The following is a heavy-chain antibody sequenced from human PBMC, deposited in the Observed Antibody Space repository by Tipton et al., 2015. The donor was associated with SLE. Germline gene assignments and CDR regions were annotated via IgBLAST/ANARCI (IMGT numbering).Heavy chain of an antibody. CDR1: DVSISRYS. CDR3: ARDGRGYCDNSGCSEYHWFDP. J-gene: IGHJ5*02. CDR2: ISYSGTA. Sequence: TLSLTCSVSDVSISRYSWSWVRQPPGKALEWIGYISYSGTAKYNPSLKSRVTISVDTSNSHFSLKLTSVTAADTAVYYCARDGRGYCDNSGCSEYHWFDPWGQGTLVTVSS. V-gene: IGHV4-59*01. D-gene: IGHD2-15*01.